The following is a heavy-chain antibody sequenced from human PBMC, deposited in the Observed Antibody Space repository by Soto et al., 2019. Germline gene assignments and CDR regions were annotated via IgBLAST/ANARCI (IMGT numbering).Heavy chain of an antibody. J-gene: IGHJ3*02. V-gene: IGHV1-69*01. D-gene: IGHD3-22*01. Sequence: QVQLVQSGAEVKKPGSSVKVSCKASGGTFSSYAISWVRQAPGQGLEWMGGIIPIFGTANYAQKFQGRVTITADESTSTAYMELSSLRSEDTAVYDCASDTLDYYDSSGYNLVGAFDIWGQGTMVTVSS. CDR3: ASDTLDYYDSSGYNLVGAFDI. CDR2: IIPIFGTA. CDR1: GGTFSSYA.